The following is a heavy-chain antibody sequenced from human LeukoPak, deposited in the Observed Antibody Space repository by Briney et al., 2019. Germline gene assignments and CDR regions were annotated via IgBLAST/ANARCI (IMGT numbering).Heavy chain of an antibody. V-gene: IGHV3-23*01. J-gene: IGHJ4*02. CDR1: GFTFSSHG. Sequence: QPGGSLKPSCAASGFTFSSHGMCWVRQAPGRGLEWVSSISIGGDTTYSDSVKGRFTISRDNSKNTLYLQLDSLRAEDTAIYYCAKEIRPNDCWGQGTLVTVSS. CDR3: AKEIRPNDC. CDR2: ISIGGDTT. D-gene: IGHD4-17*01.